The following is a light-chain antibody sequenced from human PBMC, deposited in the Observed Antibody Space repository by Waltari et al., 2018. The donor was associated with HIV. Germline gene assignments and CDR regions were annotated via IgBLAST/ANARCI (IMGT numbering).Light chain of an antibody. J-gene: IGLJ2*01. CDR3: CSFAGSYTWL. V-gene: IGLV2-11*01. Sequence: SALPQPRPVHGSPGQSVNIPTTETSSDGGGYNYVSGYQQLPGKAPKLMIYDLTERPSGVPDRFSGSKSGNTASLTISGLQAEDEADYYCCSFAGSYTWLFGGGTKLTVL. CDR1: SSDGGGYNY. CDR2: DLT.